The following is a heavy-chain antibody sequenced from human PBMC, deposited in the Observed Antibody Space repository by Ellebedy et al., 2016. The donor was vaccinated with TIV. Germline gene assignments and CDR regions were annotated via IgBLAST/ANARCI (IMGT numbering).Heavy chain of an antibody. Sequence: GGSLRLSXAASGFTFDDYAMLWVRQAPGKGLEWVSGISWNSGVINYADSVTGRFTISRDNAKNSLYLQMDTLRAEDTALYYCAKASGSVTAVTTYFDYWGQGTLVTVSS. J-gene: IGHJ4*02. CDR1: GFTFDDYA. CDR2: ISWNSGVI. D-gene: IGHD4-17*01. V-gene: IGHV3-9*01. CDR3: AKASGSVTAVTTYFDY.